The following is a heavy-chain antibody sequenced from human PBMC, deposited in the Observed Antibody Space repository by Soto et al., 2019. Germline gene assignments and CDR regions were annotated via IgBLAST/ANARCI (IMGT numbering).Heavy chain of an antibody. J-gene: IGHJ6*01. CDR2: ISYDGSNK. V-gene: IGHV3-30*18. Sequence: QVQLVESGGGVVQPGRSLRLSCAASGFTFSSYGMHWVRQAPGKGLEWVAVISYDGSNKYYADSVKGRFTISRDNSKNTLYLQMNSLRAEDTAVYYCAKDQNGYSGYEYGMDVW. D-gene: IGHD5-12*01. CDR1: GFTFSSYG. CDR3: AKDQNGYSGYEYGMDV.